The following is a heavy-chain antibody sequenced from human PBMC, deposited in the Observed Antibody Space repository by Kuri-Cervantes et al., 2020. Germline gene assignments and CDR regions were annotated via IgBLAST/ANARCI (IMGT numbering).Heavy chain of an antibody. CDR2: IYHSGST. Sequence: SCTVSGDSITTHYWSWVRQPPGKGLEWIGEIYHSGSTNYNPSLKSRVTISVDKSKNQFSLKLSSVTAEDTALYYCAKAAGNWYYYYYMDVWGKGTTVTVSS. CDR1: GDSITTHYW. D-gene: IGHD6-13*01. CDR3: AKAAGNWYYYYYMDV. J-gene: IGHJ6*03. V-gene: IGHV4-4*02.